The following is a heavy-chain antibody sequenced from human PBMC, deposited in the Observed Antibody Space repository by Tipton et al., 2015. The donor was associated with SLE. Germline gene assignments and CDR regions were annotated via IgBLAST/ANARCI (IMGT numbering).Heavy chain of an antibody. J-gene: IGHJ6*02. CDR3: ASSRTYLLDYYYGMDV. D-gene: IGHD2-15*01. CDR1: GGSISSYY. Sequence: TLSLTCTVSGGSISSYYWSWIRQPPGKGLEWIGYIYTSGSTNYNPPLKSRVTISVDTSKNQFSLKLSSVTAADTALYYCASSRTYLLDYYYGMDVWGQGTTVTVSS. CDR2: IYTSGST. V-gene: IGHV4-4*09.